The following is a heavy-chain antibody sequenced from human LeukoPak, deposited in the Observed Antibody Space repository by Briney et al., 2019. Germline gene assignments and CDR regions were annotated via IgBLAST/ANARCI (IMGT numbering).Heavy chain of an antibody. V-gene: IGHV4-34*01. CDR3: ARGYYVWGSYRSYYFDY. CDR2: INHSGST. CDR1: GGSFSGYY. D-gene: IGHD3-16*02. J-gene: IGHJ4*02. Sequence: SETLSLTCAVYGGSFSGYYWSWIRQPPGKGLEWIGEINHSGSTNYNPSLKSRVTLSVDTSKNQFSLKLSSVTAADTAVYYCARGYYVWGSYRSYYFDYWGQGTLVTVSS.